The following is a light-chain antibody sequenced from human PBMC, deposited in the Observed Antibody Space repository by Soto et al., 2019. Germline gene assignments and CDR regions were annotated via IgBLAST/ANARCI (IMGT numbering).Light chain of an antibody. CDR3: QQGNSFPLA. V-gene: IGKV1-12*01. Sequence: DIQLTQSPSSVSASVGDRVTINCRASQGINSWLAWYQQKPGKAPKLLIDGASTLQSGVPSRFSGSGSGTDFTLTINSLQPEDFATYYCQQGNSFPLAFGGGTKVDIK. J-gene: IGKJ4*01. CDR1: QGINSW. CDR2: GAS.